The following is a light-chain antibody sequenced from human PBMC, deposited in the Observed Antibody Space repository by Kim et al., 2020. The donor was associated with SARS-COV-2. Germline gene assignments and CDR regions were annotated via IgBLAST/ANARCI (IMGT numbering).Light chain of an antibody. CDR1: KLGDKY. V-gene: IGLV3-1*01. CDR2: QHN. Sequence: SYELTQPPSVSVSPGQTASITCSGDKLGDKYACWYQQKPGQSPVLVIYQHNKRPSGIPERFSGSNSGNTATLTISGTQAMDEADYYCQAWDRSTVVFGGGAQLTVL. CDR3: QAWDRSTVV. J-gene: IGLJ2*01.